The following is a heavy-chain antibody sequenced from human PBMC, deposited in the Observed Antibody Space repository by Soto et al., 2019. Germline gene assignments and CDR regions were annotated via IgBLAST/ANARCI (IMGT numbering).Heavy chain of an antibody. CDR2: INHSGST. J-gene: IGHJ4*02. D-gene: IGHD6-19*01. V-gene: IGHV4-34*01. Sequence: SETLSLTCAVYGGSFSGCYWTWIRQPPGTGLEWIGEINHSGSTNYNPSLKSRVTISVDTSKNQFSLKLTSVTAADTAVYYCARGLITGSHYSGGWYYFYSWGQGTQVTGSS. CDR1: GGSFSGCY. CDR3: ARGLITGSHYSGGWYYFYS.